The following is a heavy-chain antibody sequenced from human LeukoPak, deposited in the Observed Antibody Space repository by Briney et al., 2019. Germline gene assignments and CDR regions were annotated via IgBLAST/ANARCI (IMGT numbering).Heavy chain of an antibody. CDR1: GFTFSNYN. V-gene: IGHV3-21*01. D-gene: IGHD2-15*01. CDR3: ARDGGGGLDY. J-gene: IGHJ4*02. CDR2: ISISSNYI. Sequence: GALRLSCAASGFTFSNYNMNWVRQAPGKGLEWVSCISISSNYIYYPDSVKGRFTISRDNAKNSLYLQMNSLRAEDTAVYYCARDGGGGLDYWGQGTLVTVSS.